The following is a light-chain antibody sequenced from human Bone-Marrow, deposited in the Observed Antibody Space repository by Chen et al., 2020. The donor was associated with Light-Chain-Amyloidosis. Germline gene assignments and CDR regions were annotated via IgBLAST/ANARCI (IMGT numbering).Light chain of an antibody. CDR1: SSDVGGDNH. V-gene: IGLV2-14*01. Sequence: QSALTQPASVSVSPGQSLTISCTGTSSDVGGDNHVSWYQQHPDKAPKLMIYEVTNRPSWVPDRFSGYKADNTASLTISGLQTEDEADYLGSSYTITNTLVFGSGTRVTVL. CDR2: EVT. J-gene: IGLJ1*01. CDR3: SSYTITNTLV.